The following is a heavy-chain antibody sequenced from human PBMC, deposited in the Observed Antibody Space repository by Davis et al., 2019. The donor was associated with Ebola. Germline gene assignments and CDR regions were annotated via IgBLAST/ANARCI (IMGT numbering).Heavy chain of an antibody. CDR1: GGTFSSYA. D-gene: IGHD3-22*01. CDR3: ASPDYYDSSGYSDAFDI. J-gene: IGHJ3*02. Sequence: SVKVSCKASGGTFSSYAISWVRQAPGQGLEWMGGIIPIFGTANYAQKFQGRVTMTRDTSTSTVYMELSSLRSEDTAVYYCASPDYYDSSGYSDAFDIWGQGTMVTVSS. V-gene: IGHV1-69*05. CDR2: IIPIFGTA.